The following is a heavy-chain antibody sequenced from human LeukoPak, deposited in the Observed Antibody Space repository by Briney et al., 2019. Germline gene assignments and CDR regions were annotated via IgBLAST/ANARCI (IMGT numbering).Heavy chain of an antibody. J-gene: IGHJ4*02. CDR2: IQYDESSK. D-gene: IGHD1/OR15-1a*01. CDR1: GITFSGSG. CDR3: AREGGRVVIGTFDH. V-gene: IGHV3-30*02. Sequence: PGGSLRLSCVASGITFSGSGMHWVRQAPGKGLEWVAFIQYDESSKYYADSVEGRFTISRDNSKNTVYLQMYSLRGEDTAAYYCAREGGRVVIGTFDHWGQGTLVTVSS.